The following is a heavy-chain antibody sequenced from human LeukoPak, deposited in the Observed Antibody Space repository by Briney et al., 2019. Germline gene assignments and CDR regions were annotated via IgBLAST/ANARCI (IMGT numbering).Heavy chain of an antibody. Sequence: GGSLRLSCAASGFTVSSNYMSWVRQAPGKGLEWVSVIYSGGSTYYADSVKGRFTISRDSSKNTLYLQMNSLRAEDTAAYYCARDGTHDAFDIWGQGTMVTVSS. CDR3: ARDGTHDAFDI. D-gene: IGHD1/OR15-1a*01. CDR2: IYSGGST. V-gene: IGHV3-66*01. CDR1: GFTVSSNY. J-gene: IGHJ3*02.